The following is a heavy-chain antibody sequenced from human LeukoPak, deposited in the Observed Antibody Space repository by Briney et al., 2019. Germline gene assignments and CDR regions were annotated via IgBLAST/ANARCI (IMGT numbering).Heavy chain of an antibody. CDR3: ARSTVDTAGASFDY. V-gene: IGHV3-48*01. Sequence: AGGSLRLSCAASGFTFSSYSMNWVRQAPGKGLEWVSYISSSSSAIYYADSVKGRFTISRDNAKNSLYLQMNSLRAEDTAVYYCARSTVDTAGASFDYWGQGTLVTVSS. D-gene: IGHD5-18*01. J-gene: IGHJ4*02. CDR1: GFTFSSYS. CDR2: ISSSSSAI.